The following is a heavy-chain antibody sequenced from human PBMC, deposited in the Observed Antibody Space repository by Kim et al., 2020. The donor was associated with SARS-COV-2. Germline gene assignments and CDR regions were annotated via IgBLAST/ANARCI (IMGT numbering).Heavy chain of an antibody. J-gene: IGHJ5*02. CDR1: GVSITRTNDY. CDR2: TSYGGRT. V-gene: IGHV4-39*07. Sequence: SETLSLTCTVSGVSITRTNDYWGWIRQPPGKGLEWIASTSYGGRTHENSSLKSRVTISVDMSKNQFSLKLNSVTAADTAMYFCARTSNPMDRHCIKGVCYRDAKFDPWGQGTLVSVSS. CDR3: ARTSNPMDRHCIKGVCYRDAKFDP. D-gene: IGHD2-8*01.